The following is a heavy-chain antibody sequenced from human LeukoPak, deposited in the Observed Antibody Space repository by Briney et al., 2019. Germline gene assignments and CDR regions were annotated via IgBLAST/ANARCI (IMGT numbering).Heavy chain of an antibody. D-gene: IGHD2/OR15-2a*01. Sequence: GGSLRLSCSASGFTFSSYWMSWVRQAPGKGLEWVSSITASGGSTYYADSVRGRFTISRDNSKNTLYVQLNSLRGEDTAVYYCAKGNNSRATSFDYWGQGTLVTVSS. CDR1: GFTFSSYW. CDR2: ITASGGST. J-gene: IGHJ4*02. V-gene: IGHV3-23*01. CDR3: AKGNNSRATSFDY.